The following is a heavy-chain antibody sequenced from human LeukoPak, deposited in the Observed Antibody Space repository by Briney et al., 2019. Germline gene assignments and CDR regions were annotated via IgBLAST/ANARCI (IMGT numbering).Heavy chain of an antibody. CDR1: GGSISSSSYY. Sequence: SETLSLTCTVSGGSISSSSYYWGWIRQPPGKGLEWIGSIYYSGSTYYNPSLKSRVTISVDTSKNQFSLKLSSVTAADTAVYYCARLGEGYCSSTSCWAFDTWGQGTLVTVSS. V-gene: IGHV4-39*01. D-gene: IGHD2-2*01. CDR3: ARLGEGYCSSTSCWAFDT. CDR2: IYYSGST. J-gene: IGHJ5*02.